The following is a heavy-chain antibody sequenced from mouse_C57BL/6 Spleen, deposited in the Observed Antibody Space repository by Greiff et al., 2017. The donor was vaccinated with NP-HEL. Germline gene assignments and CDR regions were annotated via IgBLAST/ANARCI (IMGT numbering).Heavy chain of an antibody. CDR1: GYTFTSYW. CDR3: ARKGYSNYGFDV. CDR2: IYPSDSET. V-gene: IGHV1-61*01. D-gene: IGHD2-5*01. Sequence: QVQLQQPGAELVRPGSSVKLSCKASGYTFTSYWMDWVKQRPGQGLEWIGNIYPSDSETHYNQQFKDKATLTVDKSSSTAYMQLSSLTSEDSAVYYCARKGYSNYGFDVWGTGTTVTVSS. J-gene: IGHJ1*03.